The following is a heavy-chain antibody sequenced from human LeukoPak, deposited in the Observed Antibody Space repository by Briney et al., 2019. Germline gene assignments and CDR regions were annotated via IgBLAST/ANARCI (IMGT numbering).Heavy chain of an antibody. V-gene: IGHV3-53*01. J-gene: IGHJ6*02. CDR1: GFTVSSNY. D-gene: IGHD6-13*01. CDR2: LYSGGNT. Sequence: PGGSLRLSCVVSGFTVSSNYTSWVRQAPGKGLEWVSVLYSGGNTYHADSVKGRFTISKDNSKNTVYLQMSSLRVDDTAVYYCAKAASSSWPSYYYGMDVWGQGTTVTVSS. CDR3: AKAASSSWPSYYYGMDV.